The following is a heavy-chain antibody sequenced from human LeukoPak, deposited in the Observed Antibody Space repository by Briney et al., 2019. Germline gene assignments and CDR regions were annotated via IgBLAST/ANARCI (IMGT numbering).Heavy chain of an antibody. CDR3: ARGRLERSTVGFEF. D-gene: IGHD4-11*01. Sequence: SLRLSCSASGFDFANYAMHWVRQAPGKGLQWGSGIIWSSKMADYAGSVKGRFTISRDNAKNSLYLQMNSLRREDTAFYFCARGRLERSTVGFEFWGQGTLVTVSS. V-gene: IGHV3-9*01. CDR1: GFDFANYA. CDR2: IIWSSKMA. J-gene: IGHJ4*02.